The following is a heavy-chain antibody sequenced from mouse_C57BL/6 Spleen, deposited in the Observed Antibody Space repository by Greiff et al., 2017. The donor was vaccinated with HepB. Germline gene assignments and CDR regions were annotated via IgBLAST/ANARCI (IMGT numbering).Heavy chain of an antibody. Sequence: VQLQQPGAELVKPGASVKLSCKASGYTFTSYWMQWVKQRPGQGLEWIGEIDPSDSYTNYNQKFKGKATLTVDTSSSTAYMQLSSLTSEDSAVYYCAKKGLYAMDYWGQGTSVTVSS. J-gene: IGHJ4*01. CDR1: GYTFTSYW. V-gene: IGHV1-50*01. CDR2: IDPSDSYT. CDR3: AKKGLYAMDY.